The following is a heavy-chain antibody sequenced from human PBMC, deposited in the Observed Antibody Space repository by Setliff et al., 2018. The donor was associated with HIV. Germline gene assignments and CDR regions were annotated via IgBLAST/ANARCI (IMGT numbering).Heavy chain of an antibody. V-gene: IGHV4-39*02. CDR2: IYYTGNT. CDR3: ARLGSGWNWVTRIDY. D-gene: IGHD6-19*01. J-gene: IGHJ4*02. CDR1: GASLGGSGFY. Sequence: TLSLTCNVSGASLGGSGFYWGWLRQLPGKGLQWIGSIYYTGNTYYNVSLTSRVTISMDTSKNLFFLTVRSVTAADTGIYYCARLGSGWNWVTRIDYWGRGTLVTVS.